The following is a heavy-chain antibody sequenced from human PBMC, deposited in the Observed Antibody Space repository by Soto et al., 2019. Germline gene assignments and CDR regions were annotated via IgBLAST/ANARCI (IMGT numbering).Heavy chain of an antibody. CDR1: GGTFSNYA. CDR2: IIPISGTA. CDR3: ARSQGSSTTLEIYYYYYYGMDV. Sequence: QVQLVQSGAEVKKPGSSVKVSCKASGGTFSNYAISWVRQAPGQGLEWMGGIIPISGTANYAQKFQGRVTITAFESTSTAYMELSSLRSEDTAVYYCARSQGSSTTLEIYYYYYYGMDVWGQGTTVTVSS. V-gene: IGHV1-69*01. J-gene: IGHJ6*02. D-gene: IGHD2-2*01.